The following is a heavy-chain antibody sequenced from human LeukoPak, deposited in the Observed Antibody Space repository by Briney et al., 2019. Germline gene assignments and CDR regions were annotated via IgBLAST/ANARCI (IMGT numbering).Heavy chain of an antibody. CDR1: GGSISSSSYY. D-gene: IGHD3-22*01. Sequence: SETLSLTCTVSGGSISSSSYYWGWIRQPPGKGLEWIGSIYYSGTTYYNPSLKSRVTISVDTSKNQFSLQLNSVTPEDTAVYYCARGNYYDSSDSYDYWGQGTLVTVSS. V-gene: IGHV4-39*07. J-gene: IGHJ4*02. CDR2: IYYSGTT. CDR3: ARGNYYDSSDSYDY.